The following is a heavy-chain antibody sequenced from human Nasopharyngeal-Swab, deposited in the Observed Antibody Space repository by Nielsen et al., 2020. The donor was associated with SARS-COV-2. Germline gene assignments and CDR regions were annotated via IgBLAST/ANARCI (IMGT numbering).Heavy chain of an antibody. CDR1: GGSMDSGGRF. Sequence: SETLSLTCTVSGGSMDSGGRFWIWIRQHPGKGLEWIGYIYYSGSTYYNPSLKSRVTISVDTSKNQFSLQLNSVTPEDTAVYYCARVGPRHYDFWSGYSFDYWGQGTLVTVSS. CDR2: IYYSGST. D-gene: IGHD3-3*01. J-gene: IGHJ4*02. CDR3: ARVGPRHYDFWSGYSFDY. V-gene: IGHV4-31*03.